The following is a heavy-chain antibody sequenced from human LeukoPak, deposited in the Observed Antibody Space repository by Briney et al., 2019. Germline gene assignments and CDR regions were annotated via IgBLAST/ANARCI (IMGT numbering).Heavy chain of an antibody. D-gene: IGHD6-13*01. CDR1: GYTFAKQA. CDR2: INAGNGDT. Sequence: ASVKVSCKASGYTFAKQAIHWVRQAPGQRLEWMGWINAGNGDTKYSQKFQARVTITRDTSASTAYMELSSLRSEDTAVYYCARDPIGSRLPYYFDYWGQGTLVTVSS. CDR3: ARDPIGSRLPYYFDY. J-gene: IGHJ4*02. V-gene: IGHV1-3*01.